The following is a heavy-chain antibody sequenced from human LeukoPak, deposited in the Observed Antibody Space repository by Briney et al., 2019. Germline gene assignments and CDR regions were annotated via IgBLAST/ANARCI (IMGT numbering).Heavy chain of an antibody. D-gene: IGHD3-22*01. CDR2: IYSGGST. J-gene: IGHJ4*02. V-gene: IGHV3-53*05. Sequence: GGSLRLSCAASGFTVSSNYMSWVRQAPGKGLEWVSVIYSGGSTYYADSVKGRFTISRDNSKNTLYLQMNSLRAEGTAVYYCARDFAISYYYDSSGYLFDYWGQGTLVTVSS. CDR1: GFTVSSNY. CDR3: ARDFAISYYYDSSGYLFDY.